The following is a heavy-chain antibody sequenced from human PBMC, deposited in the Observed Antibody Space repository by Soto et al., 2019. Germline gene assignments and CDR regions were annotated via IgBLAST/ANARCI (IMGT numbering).Heavy chain of an antibody. V-gene: IGHV1-2*02. Sequence: AAVKVSCKGSGYSISSYGRSCVRQAPGQGLEWMGWINPETGGTSYAQKFQGRVTLSRDTSINTAYLELSSLRFDDAAVYFCARERFQVVSDGMDVWGQGTTVTVSS. CDR2: INPETGGT. CDR1: GYSISSYG. J-gene: IGHJ6*02. CDR3: ARERFQVVSDGMDV. D-gene: IGHD2-15*01.